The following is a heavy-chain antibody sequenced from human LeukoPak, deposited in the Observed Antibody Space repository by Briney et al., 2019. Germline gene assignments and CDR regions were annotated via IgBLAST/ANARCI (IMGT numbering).Heavy chain of an antibody. CDR3: ARVMMGIDGNWFDP. CDR2: IDLDDDK. V-gene: IGHV2-70*20. CDR1: GFSLSTSGMC. J-gene: IGHJ5*02. D-gene: IGHD5-24*01. Sequence: SGPALVKPTQTLTLTCTFSGFSLSTSGMCVSWVRQPPGKALEWLSLIDLDDDKYYSTSLKTRLTISKDTSKNQVVLTMTNMDPVDTATYYCARVMMGIDGNWFDPWGQGTLVTVSS.